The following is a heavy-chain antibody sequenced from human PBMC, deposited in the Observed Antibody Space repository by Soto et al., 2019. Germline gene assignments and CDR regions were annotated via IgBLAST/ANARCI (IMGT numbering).Heavy chain of an antibody. CDR3: AKEGSEYIRGSVRGTIDY. D-gene: IGHD3-16*01. CDR2: ISGSGGRT. J-gene: IGHJ4*02. CDR1: GFTFSYNA. Sequence: EVHLLESGGGLVQPGGSLRLSCAASGFTFSYNAMSWVRQAPGKGLEWVSAISGSGGRTYDADAVKGRFTISRDNSKKRLLGTKNNRRAEVTTVDYCAKEGSEYIRGSVRGTIDYRGQGTVVTVSS. V-gene: IGHV3-23*01.